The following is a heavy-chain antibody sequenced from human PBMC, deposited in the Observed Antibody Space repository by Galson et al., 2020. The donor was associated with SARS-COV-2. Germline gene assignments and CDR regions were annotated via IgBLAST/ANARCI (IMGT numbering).Heavy chain of an antibody. D-gene: IGHD3-10*01. CDR1: GFTFSSYA. V-gene: IGHV3-30*04. CDR3: AGGFGELPDFDY. Sequence: SCAASGFTFSSYAMHWVRQAPGKGLEWVAVISYDGSNKYYADSVKGRFTISRDNSKNTLYLQMNSLRAEDTAVYYCAGGFGELPDFDYWGQGTLVTVSS. CDR2: ISYDGSNK. J-gene: IGHJ4*02.